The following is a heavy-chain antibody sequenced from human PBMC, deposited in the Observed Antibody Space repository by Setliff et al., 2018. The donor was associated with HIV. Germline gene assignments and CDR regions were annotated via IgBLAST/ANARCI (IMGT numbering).Heavy chain of an antibody. CDR2: ISAYTGHT. CDR3: ARARLQGIVTAVGPRDNCLDP. J-gene: IGHJ5*02. Sequence: ASVKVSCKASGYSFINYGISWVRQAPGQGLEWMGWISAYTGHTDYASRLLGRVTLTTDTSTSTAYMELRSLSSDDTAVYFCARARLQGIVTAVGPRDNCLDPWGQGTRVT. CDR1: GYSFINYG. V-gene: IGHV1-18*01. D-gene: IGHD3-9*01.